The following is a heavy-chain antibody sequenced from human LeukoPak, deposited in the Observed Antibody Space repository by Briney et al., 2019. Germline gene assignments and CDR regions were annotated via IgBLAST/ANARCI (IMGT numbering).Heavy chain of an antibody. J-gene: IGHJ4*02. V-gene: IGHV3-30*02. CDR1: GFTFSSYG. Sequence: GGSLRLSCAASGFTFSSYGMHWVRQAPSKGLEWVAFIRYDGSNKYYADSVKGRFTISRDNSKNTLYLQMSGLRAEDTAVYHCAKGTGDTGYYFDYWGQGTLVTVSS. CDR3: AKGTGDTGYYFDY. CDR2: IRYDGSNK. D-gene: IGHD7-27*01.